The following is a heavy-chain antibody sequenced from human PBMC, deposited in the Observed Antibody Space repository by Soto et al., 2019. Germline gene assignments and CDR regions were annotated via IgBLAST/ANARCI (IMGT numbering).Heavy chain of an antibody. CDR3: TRVRDSETYFDY. Sequence: VQLVESGGGVVQPGRSLRLSCAASGFTFSSYAMHWVRQAPGKGLEWVSRINSDGSSIDYADSVKGRFTISRDNAKNTLYLQMNSLRAEDTAVYYCTRVRDSETYFDYWGQGTLVTVSS. CDR1: GFTFSSYA. D-gene: IGHD1-26*01. V-gene: IGHV3-74*02. CDR2: INSDGSSI. J-gene: IGHJ4*02.